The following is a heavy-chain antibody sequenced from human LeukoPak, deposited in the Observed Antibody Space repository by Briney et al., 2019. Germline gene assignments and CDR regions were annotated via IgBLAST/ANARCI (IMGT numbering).Heavy chain of an antibody. CDR3: ARAVSEDSSGWTVADYFDY. V-gene: IGHV1-2*02. D-gene: IGHD6-19*01. Sequence: ASVKVSCKASGYTFTGYYMHWVRQAPGQGLEWMGWINPNSGGTNYAQKFRGRVTMTRDTSISTAYMELSRLRSDDTAVYYCARAVSEDSSGWTVADYFDYWGQGTLVTVSS. J-gene: IGHJ4*02. CDR1: GYTFTGYY. CDR2: INPNSGGT.